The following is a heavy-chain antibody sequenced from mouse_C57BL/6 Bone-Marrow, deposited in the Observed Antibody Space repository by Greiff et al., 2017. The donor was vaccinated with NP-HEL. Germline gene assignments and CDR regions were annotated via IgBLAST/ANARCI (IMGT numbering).Heavy chain of an antibody. J-gene: IGHJ3*01. V-gene: IGHV5-4*01. Sequence: DVQLVESGGGLVKPGFSLQLSCASSGFTFSSYAMSWVRQTPEKRLEWVATISDGGSYTYYPDNVKGRFTISRDNAKNNLYLQMSHLKSEDTAMYYCAGGIITTVVAPFAYWGQGTLVTVSA. CDR3: AGGIITTVVAPFAY. CDR1: GFTFSSYA. CDR2: ISDGGSYT. D-gene: IGHD1-1*01.